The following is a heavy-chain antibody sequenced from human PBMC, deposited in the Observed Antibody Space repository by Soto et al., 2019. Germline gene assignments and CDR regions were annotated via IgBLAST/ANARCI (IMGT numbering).Heavy chain of an antibody. Sequence: QVQLVQSGAEVKKPGSSVKVSCKASGGTFNNYAISWVRQAPGQGLEWMGGIIPLFGTANYAQKFEGRVTSTADKSTDTAYMELSSLKSEDTAVYYCARRLGEGYSGTYALDYWGQGTLVTVSS. CDR2: IIPLFGTA. D-gene: IGHD1-26*01. CDR1: GGTFNNYA. J-gene: IGHJ4*02. CDR3: ARRLGEGYSGTYALDY. V-gene: IGHV1-69*06.